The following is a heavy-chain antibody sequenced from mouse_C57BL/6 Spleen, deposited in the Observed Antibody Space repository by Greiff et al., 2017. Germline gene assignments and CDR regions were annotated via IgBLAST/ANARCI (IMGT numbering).Heavy chain of an antibody. CDR2: ITPYNGDT. V-gene: IGHV1-20*01. CDR3: ARRGSDYSNYYWDVDV. Sequence: EVHLVESGPELVKPGDSVKISCKASGYSFTGYFMNWVMQSHGKSLEWIGRITPYNGDTFNNQKFKGKATLTVDKSSSPAHMELRCLPSEDYAVYYCARRGSDYSNYYWDVDVWGTGTTVTVSS. CDR1: GYSFTGYF. D-gene: IGHD2-5*01. J-gene: IGHJ1*03.